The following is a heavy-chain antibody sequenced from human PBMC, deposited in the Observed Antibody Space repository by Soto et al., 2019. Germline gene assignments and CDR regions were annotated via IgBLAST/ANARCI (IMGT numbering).Heavy chain of an antibody. D-gene: IGHD3-10*01. J-gene: IGHJ3*02. CDR1: GFTFSSYA. V-gene: IGHV3-30-3*01. CDR2: ISYDGSNK. CDR3: ARGGLWFGELLFAFDI. Sequence: QVQLVESGGGVVQPGRSLRLSCAASGFTFSSYAMHWVRQAPGKGLEWVAVISYDGSNKYYADSVKGRFTISRDNSKNTRYLQMNSLRAEDTAVYYCARGGLWFGELLFAFDIWGQGTMVTVSS.